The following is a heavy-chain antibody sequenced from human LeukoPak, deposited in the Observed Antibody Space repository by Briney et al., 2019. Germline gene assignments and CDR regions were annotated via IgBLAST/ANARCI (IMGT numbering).Heavy chain of an antibody. J-gene: IGHJ3*02. D-gene: IGHD6-13*01. Sequence: SQTLSLTCAVSGGSISSGGYSWSWIRQPPGTGLEWIGYIYHSGNTYYNPSLKSRVTISVDRSKSQFSLKLSSVTAADTAVYYCARSSAAATQAFDIWGQGTMVTVSS. V-gene: IGHV4-30-2*01. CDR2: IYHSGNT. CDR1: GGSISSGGYS. CDR3: ARSSAAATQAFDI.